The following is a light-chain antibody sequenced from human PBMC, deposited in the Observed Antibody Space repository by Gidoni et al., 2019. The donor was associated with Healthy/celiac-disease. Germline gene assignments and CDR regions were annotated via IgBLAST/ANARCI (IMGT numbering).Light chain of an antibody. Sequence: QSVLTQPPSVSAAPGQKVTISCSGSSPNIGNNYVSWYQQLPGTAPKLLIDDNNKRPSGIPDRFSGSKSGTSATLGITGLQTGDEADYYCGTWDSSLSAYVFGTGTKVTVL. CDR2: DNN. CDR3: GTWDSSLSAYV. V-gene: IGLV1-51*01. CDR1: SPNIGNNY. J-gene: IGLJ1*01.